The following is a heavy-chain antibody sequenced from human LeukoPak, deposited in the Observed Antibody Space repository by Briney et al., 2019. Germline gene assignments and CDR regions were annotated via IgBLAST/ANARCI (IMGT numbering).Heavy chain of an antibody. CDR2: ISTSGNT. CDR1: GGSLSNYY. D-gene: IGHD3-10*01. V-gene: IGHV4-4*07. J-gene: IGHJ6*03. Sequence: SETLSLTCTVSGGSLSNYYWIWIRQPAGKGLEWIGRISTSGNTNYNPSLKSRVTISVDTSKNQFSLKLSSVTAADTAVYYCARDHYYGSGSFHYYYYYYMDVWGKGTTVTISS. CDR3: ARDHYYGSGSFHYYYYYYMDV.